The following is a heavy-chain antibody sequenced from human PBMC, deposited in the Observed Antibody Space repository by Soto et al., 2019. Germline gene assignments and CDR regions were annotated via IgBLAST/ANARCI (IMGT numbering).Heavy chain of an antibody. Sequence: KPGGSLRLSCAVSGFTFTNAWMSWVRQAPGKGLEWVGRIKSKTDAGTTDYAAPVKGRFTVSRDDSRNTLYLQMNSLRAEDTAVYYCAKGLGPAADYGMDVWGQGTTVTVSS. CDR2: IKSKTDAGTT. V-gene: IGHV3-15*01. J-gene: IGHJ6*02. CDR3: AKGLGPAADYGMDV. D-gene: IGHD2-2*01. CDR1: GFTFTNAW.